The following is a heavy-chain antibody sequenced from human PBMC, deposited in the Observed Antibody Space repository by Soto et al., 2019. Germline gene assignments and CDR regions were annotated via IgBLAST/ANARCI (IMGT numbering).Heavy chain of an antibody. J-gene: IGHJ3*01. V-gene: IGHV3-23*01. Sequence: GGSLRFSCAASGFTFNIYAMTWVRQAPGKGLEWVSSIGNTETYYAESVKGRFTVSRDNSRNTLFLQMNSLRAEDTAVYYCAKDRMDHNSVWDPFGFWGQGTMVTVSS. CDR2: IGNTET. CDR1: GFTFNIYA. CDR3: AKDRMDHNSVWDPFGF. D-gene: IGHD2-21*01.